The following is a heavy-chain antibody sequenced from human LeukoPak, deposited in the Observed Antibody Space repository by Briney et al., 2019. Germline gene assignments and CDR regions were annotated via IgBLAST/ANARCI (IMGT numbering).Heavy chain of an antibody. D-gene: IGHD3-22*01. Sequence: SETLSLTCTVSGGSISSYYWSWIRQPPGKGLEWMGEINHSGSTNYNPSLKSRVTISVDTSKNQFSLKLSSVTAADTAVYNCARDTYYYDSSGYRKFDYWGQGTLVTVSS. CDR3: ARDTYYYDSSGYRKFDY. CDR2: INHSGST. J-gene: IGHJ4*02. CDR1: GGSISSYY. V-gene: IGHV4-34*01.